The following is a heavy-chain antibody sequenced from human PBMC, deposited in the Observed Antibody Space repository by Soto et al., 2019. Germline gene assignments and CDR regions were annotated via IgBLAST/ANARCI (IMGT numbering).Heavy chain of an antibody. V-gene: IGHV4-4*07. Sequence: SETLSLTCTVSGASISGFYWSWIRKSAGKGLERIGRIYATGTTDYNPSLKSRVMMSVDTSKKQFSLKLRSVTAADTAVYYCVRDGTKTLRDWFDPWG. D-gene: IGHD1-1*01. CDR2: IYATGTT. CDR1: GASISGFY. CDR3: VRDGTKTLRDWFDP. J-gene: IGHJ5*02.